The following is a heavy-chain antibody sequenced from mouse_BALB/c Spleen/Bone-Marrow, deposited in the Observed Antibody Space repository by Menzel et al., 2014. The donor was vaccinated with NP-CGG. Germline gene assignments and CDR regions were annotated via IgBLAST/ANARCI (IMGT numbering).Heavy chain of an antibody. CDR3: TRGIAY. CDR2: IYPGSGST. V-gene: IGHV1S22*01. J-gene: IGHJ3*01. CDR1: GYTFTSYW. Sequence: LKQSGSELVRPGPSAKLSCTASGYTFTSYWMHWVKQRHGQGLEWIGNIYPGSGSTNYDEKVKSKGTLTIDTSSSTAYMHLSSMTSEDSAVYYCTRGIAYWDQGALGTVSA.